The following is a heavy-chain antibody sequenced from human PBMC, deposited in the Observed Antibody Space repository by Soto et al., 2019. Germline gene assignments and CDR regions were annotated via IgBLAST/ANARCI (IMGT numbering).Heavy chain of an antibody. CDR1: GVTFSSYA. CDR3: AFTSSSSSGAPTLIDY. Sequence: GGSLRLSCAASGVTFSSYAMSWVRQAPGKGLEWVSAISGSGGSTYYADSVKGRFTISRDNSKNTLYLQMNSLRAEDTAVYYCAFTSSSSSGAPTLIDYWGQGTLVTVSS. V-gene: IGHV3-23*01. J-gene: IGHJ4*02. D-gene: IGHD6-6*01. CDR2: ISGSGGST.